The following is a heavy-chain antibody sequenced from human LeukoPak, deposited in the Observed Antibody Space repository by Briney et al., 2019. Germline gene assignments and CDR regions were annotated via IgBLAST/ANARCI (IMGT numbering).Heavy chain of an antibody. J-gene: IGHJ4*02. CDR3: VRLPLGYCSSTSCLD. CDR1: GYNFNTYG. D-gene: IGHD2-2*01. V-gene: IGHV1-18*01. Sequence: ASVKVSCKASGYNFNTYGISWVRQAPGQGLEWMGWISSSTGNTKYAQKLQDRVTRTTGTSTSTAYLYLRNLRSDDTAVYYCVRLPLGYCSSTSCLDWGQGTLVTVSS. CDR2: ISSSTGNT.